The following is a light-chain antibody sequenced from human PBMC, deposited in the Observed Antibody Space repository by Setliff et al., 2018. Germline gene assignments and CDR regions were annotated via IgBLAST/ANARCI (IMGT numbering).Light chain of an antibody. CDR2: DVT. J-gene: IGLJ1*01. CDR3: LSYTNSDTVV. CDR1: SSDVGGYNY. Sequence: QSALTQPASVSGSPGQSITISCTGTSSDVGGYNYVSWYQQHPGEAPKLIIYDVTNRPSGVSNRFSGSKSDKTASLTISGLQAEDEADYYCLSYTNSDTVVFGTGTKVTVL. V-gene: IGLV2-14*03.